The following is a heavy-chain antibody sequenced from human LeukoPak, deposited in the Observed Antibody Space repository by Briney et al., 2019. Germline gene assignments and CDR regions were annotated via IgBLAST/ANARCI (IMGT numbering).Heavy chain of an antibody. Sequence: ASVKVSCKASGYTFTRYDINWVRQATGQGLEWMGWVNPNNGNTGYAPNFQGRVTITRNTSIDTAYMELSSLRSDDTAVYYCARESPLGYDAFDIWGQGTTVIVSS. J-gene: IGHJ3*02. CDR1: GYTFTRYD. CDR3: ARESPLGYDAFDI. V-gene: IGHV1-8*01. CDR2: VNPNNGNT. D-gene: IGHD7-27*01.